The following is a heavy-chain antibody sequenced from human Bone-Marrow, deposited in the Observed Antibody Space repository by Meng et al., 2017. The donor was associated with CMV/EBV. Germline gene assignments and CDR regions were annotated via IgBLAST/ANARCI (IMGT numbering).Heavy chain of an antibody. D-gene: IGHD2-2*01. Sequence: ASVKVSCKASGYTFTSYGISWVRQAPGQGLEWMGWISAYNGNTNYAQKLQGRVTMTTDTSTSTAYMELRSLSSDDTALSYCARGPDSDCCSTSFLWADLDDWGQGTLVTVSS. CDR1: GYTFTSYG. J-gene: IGHJ4*02. CDR2: ISAYNGNT. CDR3: ARGPDSDCCSTSFLWADLDD. V-gene: IGHV1-18*01.